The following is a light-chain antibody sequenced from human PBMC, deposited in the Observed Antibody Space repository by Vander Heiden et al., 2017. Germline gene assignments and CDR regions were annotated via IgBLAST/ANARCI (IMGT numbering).Light chain of an antibody. Sequence: QSALTQPPSVSGAPGQRVTISCTGSSSNIGTNSDVHWYQQLPGTAPKLLIYGDNNRPSGVPDRFSVSKSGTSASLTITGLQAEDEADYYCQCYDTSLSAWVFGGGTKLTVL. CDR3: QCYDTSLSAWV. J-gene: IGLJ3*02. CDR2: GDN. CDR1: SSNIGTNSD. V-gene: IGLV1-40*01.